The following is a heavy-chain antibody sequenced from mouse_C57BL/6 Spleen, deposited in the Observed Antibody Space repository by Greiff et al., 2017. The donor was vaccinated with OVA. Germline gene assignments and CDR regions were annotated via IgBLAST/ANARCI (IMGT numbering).Heavy chain of an antibody. J-gene: IGHJ1*03. Sequence: VQLQQPGAELVRPGTSVKLSCKASGYTFTSYWMHWVKQRPGQGLEWIGVIDPSDSYTNYNQKFKGKATLTVDTSSSTAYMQLSSLTSEDSAVYYCARGHYSNYVGYFDVWGTGTTVTVSS. CDR2: IDPSDSYT. D-gene: IGHD2-5*01. CDR1: GYTFTSYW. CDR3: ARGHYSNYVGYFDV. V-gene: IGHV1-59*01.